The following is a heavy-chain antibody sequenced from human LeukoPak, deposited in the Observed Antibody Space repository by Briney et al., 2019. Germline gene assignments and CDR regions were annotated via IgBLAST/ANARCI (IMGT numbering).Heavy chain of an antibody. V-gene: IGHV3-21*01. CDR1: GFTFSSYS. D-gene: IGHD6-13*01. CDR2: ISSSSSYI. J-gene: IGHJ4*02. Sequence: GGSLRLSCAASGFTFSSYSMNWVRQAPGKGLEWDSSISSSSSYIYYADSVKGRFTISRDNAKNSLYLQMNSLRAEDTAVYYCARDRRIAAAVAPGDYWGQGTLVTVSS. CDR3: ARDRRIAAAVAPGDY.